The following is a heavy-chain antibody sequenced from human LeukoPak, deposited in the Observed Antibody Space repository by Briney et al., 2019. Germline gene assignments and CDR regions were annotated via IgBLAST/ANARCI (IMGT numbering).Heavy chain of an antibody. D-gene: IGHD7-27*01. CDR3: ARDRNWGSAAHHFDL. V-gene: IGHV3-33*01. CDR2: IWYDGSNK. CDR1: GFTFSSYG. Sequence: GGSLRLSCAASGFTFSSYGMHWVRQAPGKGLEWVAVIWYDGSNKYYADSVKGRFTFSRDNSKNMLYLQMNSLRAEDTAVYYCARDRNWGSAAHHFDLWGQGTLVSVSS. J-gene: IGHJ4*02.